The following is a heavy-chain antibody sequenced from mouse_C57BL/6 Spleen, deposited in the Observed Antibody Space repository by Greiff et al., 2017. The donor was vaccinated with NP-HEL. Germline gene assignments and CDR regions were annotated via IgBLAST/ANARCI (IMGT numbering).Heavy chain of an antibody. CDR1: GYTFTSYW. D-gene: IGHD1-1*01. V-gene: IGHV1-50*01. CDR2: IDPSDSYT. CDR3: ARRRPTTVVARWYFDV. Sequence: QVQLQQSGAELVKPGASVKLSCKASGYTFTSYWMQWVKQRPGQGLEWIGEIDPSDSYTNYNQKFKGKATLTVDTSSSTAYMQLSSLTSEDSAVYYCARRRPTTVVARWYFDVWGTGTTVTVSS. J-gene: IGHJ1*03.